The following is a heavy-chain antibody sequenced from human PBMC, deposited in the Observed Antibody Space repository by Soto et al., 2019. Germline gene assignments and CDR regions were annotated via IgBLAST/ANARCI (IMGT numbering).Heavy chain of an antibody. Sequence: GGSLRLSCAASGFTFSSYWMHWVRQAPGKGLVWVSRINSDGSSTSYADSVKGRSTISRDNAKNTLYLQMNSLRAEDTAVYYCARANGDYGYYYYYMDVWGKGTTVTVSS. CDR1: GFTFSSYW. CDR2: INSDGSST. V-gene: IGHV3-74*01. J-gene: IGHJ6*03. CDR3: ARANGDYGYYYYYMDV. D-gene: IGHD4-17*01.